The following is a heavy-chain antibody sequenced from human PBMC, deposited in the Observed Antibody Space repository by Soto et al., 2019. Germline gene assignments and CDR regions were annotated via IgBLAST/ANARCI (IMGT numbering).Heavy chain of an antibody. CDR3: VRYSRSVGGSYRPDY. J-gene: IGHJ4*02. CDR2: INSDGSIT. D-gene: IGHD3-16*02. Sequence: EVQLVESGGGLVQPGGSLRLSCAASGFTFSSYWMHWVRQVPEKGLVWVSRINSDGSITNYADAVKGRFTISRDNVKNTLYPQMNSLRAEDTAVYYCVRYSRSVGGSYRPDYWGQGTLVTVSS. CDR1: GFTFSSYW. V-gene: IGHV3-74*01.